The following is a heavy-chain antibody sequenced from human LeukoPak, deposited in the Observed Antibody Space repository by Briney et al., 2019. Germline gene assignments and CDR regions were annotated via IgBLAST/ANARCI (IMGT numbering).Heavy chain of an antibody. Sequence: GGSLRLSCAASGFTFSSYAMSWVRQAPGKGLEWVSAISGSGGSTYYADSVKGRFTISRDNSKNTLYLQMNSLRAEDTAVYYCAKEERVCSGGSCYFDYWGQGTLVTVSS. CDR3: AKEERVCSGGSCYFDY. J-gene: IGHJ4*02. D-gene: IGHD2-15*01. CDR1: GFTFSSYA. CDR2: ISGSGGST. V-gene: IGHV3-23*01.